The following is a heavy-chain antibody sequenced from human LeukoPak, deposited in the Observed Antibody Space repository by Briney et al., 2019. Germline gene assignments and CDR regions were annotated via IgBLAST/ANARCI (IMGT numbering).Heavy chain of an antibody. CDR2: ISAYNGKT. CDR3: ARDWGVFITMVRGASPGRGPPYFYGMDV. D-gene: IGHD3-10*01. V-gene: IGHV1-18*01. CDR1: GYTFTSYG. Sequence: GASVTVSCKASGYTFTSYGISWVRQAPGQGLEWMGWISAYNGKTNYAQKLQGRVTMTTDTSTSTAYMGLRSLRSDDTAVYYCARDWGVFITMVRGASPGRGPPYFYGMDVWGQGTTVTVSS. J-gene: IGHJ6*02.